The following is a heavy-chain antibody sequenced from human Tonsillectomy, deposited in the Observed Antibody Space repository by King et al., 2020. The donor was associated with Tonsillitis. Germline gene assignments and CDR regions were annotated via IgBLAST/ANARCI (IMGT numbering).Heavy chain of an antibody. D-gene: IGHD2-15*01. V-gene: IGHV3-53*04. CDR3: ARGSGVVLVDAFDI. CDR1: GFTVSRNY. Sequence: VQLVESGGGLVQPGGSLRLSCAASGFTVSRNYMTWVRQAPGKGLEWVSVIYSGGSTYYGDSVKGRFTISRHNSKNTLYLQMNSLRAEDTAVYYCARGSGVVLVDAFDIWGQGTMVTVSS. J-gene: IGHJ3*02. CDR2: IYSGGST.